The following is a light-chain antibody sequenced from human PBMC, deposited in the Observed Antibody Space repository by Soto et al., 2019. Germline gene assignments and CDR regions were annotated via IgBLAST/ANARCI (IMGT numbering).Light chain of an antibody. CDR1: QSVSSN. Sequence: EIVMTQSPATLSVSPGERATLSCRASQSVSSNLAWYQQKPGQAPRLLIYGASTRATGIPARFSGSGSGTEFTLTIRSLQSEDFAVYYCQSRTFGQGSKVEIK. V-gene: IGKV3-15*01. CDR3: QSRT. J-gene: IGKJ1*01. CDR2: GAS.